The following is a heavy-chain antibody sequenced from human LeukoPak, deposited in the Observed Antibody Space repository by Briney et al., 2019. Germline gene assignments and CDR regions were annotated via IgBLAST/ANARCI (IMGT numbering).Heavy chain of an antibody. J-gene: IGHJ4*02. CDR2: ILSDGSYE. V-gene: IGHV3-30*02. CDR3: ARDQWWQFIAVAITSYFDS. CDR1: GFSLSRNG. Sequence: GGSLRLSCATSGFSLSRNGMHWVRQAPGQGLEWVAFILSDGSYEYYADSVKGRFTISRDNAKNSLYLQMNSLRAEDTAVYYCARDQWWQFIAVAITSYFDSWGQGTLVTASS. D-gene: IGHD6-19*01.